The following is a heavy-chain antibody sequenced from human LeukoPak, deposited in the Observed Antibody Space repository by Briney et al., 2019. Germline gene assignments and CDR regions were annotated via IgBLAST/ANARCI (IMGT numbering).Heavy chain of an antibody. J-gene: IGHJ4*02. V-gene: IGHV4-59*12. CDR3: ARDSSGWGHYDS. D-gene: IGHD6-19*01. CDR2: IYYSGST. Sequence: SETLSLTCTVSGGSISSYYWSWIRQPPGKGLEWIGYIYYSGSTNYNPSLKSRVTISVDTSKNQFSLKLNSVTAADTAVYYCARDSSGWGHYDSWGQGTLVTVSS. CDR1: GGSISSYY.